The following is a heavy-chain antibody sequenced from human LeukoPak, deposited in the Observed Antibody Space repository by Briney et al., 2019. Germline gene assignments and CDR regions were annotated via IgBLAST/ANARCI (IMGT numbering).Heavy chain of an antibody. CDR1: GGSFSGYY. V-gene: IGHV4-59*08. CDR2: MYYSGSI. Sequence: SETLSLTCAVYGGSFSGYYWSWIRQPPGKGLEWIGYMYYSGSINYNPSLKSRVTISVDTSKSQFSLRLSSVTAADTAVYYCARGEGYSGNWYPYFDYWGQGAQVTVSS. J-gene: IGHJ4*02. D-gene: IGHD1-26*01. CDR3: ARGEGYSGNWYPYFDY.